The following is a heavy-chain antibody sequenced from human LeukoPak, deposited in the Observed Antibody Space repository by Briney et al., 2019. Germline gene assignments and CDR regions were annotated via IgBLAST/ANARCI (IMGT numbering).Heavy chain of an antibody. CDR3: AKDLRPDGVDNFDH. J-gene: IGHJ4*02. Sequence: GGSLRLSCAASGFTFSYYFMDWVRQAPGKGLQWVANILASGSPTYYADSVKGRFIISRDNSKNTVYLQMNSLRVEDTAIYYCAKDLRPDGVDNFDHWGQGILVTVSS. CDR1: GFTFSYYF. V-gene: IGHV3-23*01. D-gene: IGHD2-8*01. CDR2: ILASGSPT.